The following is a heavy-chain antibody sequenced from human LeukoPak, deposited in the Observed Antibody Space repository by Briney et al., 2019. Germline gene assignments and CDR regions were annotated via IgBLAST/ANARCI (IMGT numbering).Heavy chain of an antibody. J-gene: IGHJ4*02. CDR2: ISGSGGST. V-gene: IGHV3-23*01. CDR1: GFTFSSYA. Sequence: GRSLRLSCAASGFTFSSYAMSRVRQAPGKGLEWVSAISGSGGSTYYADSVKGRFTISRDNSKNTLYLQMNSLRAEDTAVYYCAKGPTGIAVAEVDYWGQGTLVTVSS. CDR3: AKGPTGIAVAEVDY. D-gene: IGHD6-19*01.